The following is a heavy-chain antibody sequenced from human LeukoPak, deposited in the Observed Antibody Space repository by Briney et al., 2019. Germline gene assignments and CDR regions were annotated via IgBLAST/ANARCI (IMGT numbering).Heavy chain of an antibody. Sequence: TGGSLRLSCAASGFTFSSYGMHWVRQAPGKGLEWVAFIRYEGSNKYYADSVKGRFTISRDNSKNTLYLQMNSLRAEDTAVYYCAKDLSVVVPAPFDYWGQGTLVTVSS. D-gene: IGHD2-2*01. CDR1: GFTFSSYG. J-gene: IGHJ4*02. CDR3: AKDLSVVVPAPFDY. CDR2: IRYEGSNK. V-gene: IGHV3-30*02.